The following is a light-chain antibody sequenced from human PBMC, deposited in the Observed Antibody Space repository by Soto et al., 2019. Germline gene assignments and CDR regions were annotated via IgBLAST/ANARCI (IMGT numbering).Light chain of an antibody. V-gene: IGKV3-20*01. J-gene: IGKJ1*01. CDR2: AAS. CDR1: QSVSSSY. CDR3: QQYGSSLTWT. Sequence: EIVLTRSPGTLSLSPGERATLSCRASQSVSSSYLACYQQKPGQAPRLLIYAASSRATGIPDRFSASGSGTAFTLTISSLEPEDFAVYYCQQYGSSLTWTSGPGPKVDIK.